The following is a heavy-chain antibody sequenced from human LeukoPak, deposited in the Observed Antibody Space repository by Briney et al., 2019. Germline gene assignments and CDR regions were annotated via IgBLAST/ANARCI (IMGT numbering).Heavy chain of an antibody. CDR3: ARRFNSGIDDVFDI. V-gene: IGHV4-4*07. Sequence: SETLSLTCTVSGGSISGNAWNWVRQPAGKGLEWIGRILTSGDTVFNPSLESRVTMSLDTSKNQFSLKLNSLTAADTAVYYCARRFNSGIDDVFDIWGQGTMVAVSS. CDR1: GGSISGNA. D-gene: IGHD3-10*01. CDR2: ILTSGDT. J-gene: IGHJ3*02.